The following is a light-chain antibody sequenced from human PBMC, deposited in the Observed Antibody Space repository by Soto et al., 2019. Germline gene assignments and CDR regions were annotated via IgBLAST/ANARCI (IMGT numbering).Light chain of an antibody. CDR1: SSDVGGYNY. CDR2: DVR. CDR3: SSYTSTSSF. J-gene: IGLJ1*01. V-gene: IGLV2-14*01. Sequence: QSALTQPASVSGSPGQSITISCTGTSSDVGGYNYVSWYQQHPGKAPKLMIYDVRNRPSGVSNRFSGSKSGNTASLTISGLQAEDEADYYCSSYTSTSSFFGTGTKVTVL.